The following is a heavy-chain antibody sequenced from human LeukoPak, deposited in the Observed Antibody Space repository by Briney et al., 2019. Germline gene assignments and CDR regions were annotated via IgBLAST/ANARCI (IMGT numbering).Heavy chain of an antibody. CDR1: GYTFTSYY. CDR3: ARDLYDFWSGYYSTNNWFDP. Sequence: ASVKVSCKASGYTFTSYYMHWVRQAPGQGLEWMGWISAYNGNTNYAQKLQGRVTMTTDTSTSTAYMELRSLRSDDTAVYYCARDLYDFWSGYYSTNNWFDPWGQGTLVTVSS. D-gene: IGHD3-3*01. V-gene: IGHV1-18*04. CDR2: ISAYNGNT. J-gene: IGHJ5*02.